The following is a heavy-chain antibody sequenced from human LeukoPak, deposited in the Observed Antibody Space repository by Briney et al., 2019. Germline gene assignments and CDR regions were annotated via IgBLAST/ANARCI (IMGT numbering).Heavy chain of an antibody. CDR1: GFTFSSYG. V-gene: IGHV3-33*01. CDR2: IWYDGSNK. Sequence: GGSLRLSCAAFGFTFSSYGMHWVRQAPGKGLEWVAVIWYDGSNKYYADSVKGRFTISRDNSKNTLYLQMNSLRAEDTAVYYCARGIGSGSYYPFDYWGQGTLVTVSS. CDR3: ARGIGSGSYYPFDY. D-gene: IGHD3-10*01. J-gene: IGHJ4*02.